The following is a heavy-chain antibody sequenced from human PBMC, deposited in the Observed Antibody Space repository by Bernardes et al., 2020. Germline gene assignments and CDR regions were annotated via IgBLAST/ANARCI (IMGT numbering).Heavy chain of an antibody. CDR1: GFTFGDYW. CDR2: INGDGGVT. V-gene: IGHV3-74*01. CDR3: ARGNTILGRIDLRGSMDV. Sequence: SLSHPCAASGFTFGDYWMHWVRQAPGKGLVWVSRINGDGGVTTYADSVKGRFTMSRDNAKNTVYLQMYSLRTEDTALYYCARGNTILGRIDLRGSMDVWGKGTTVTVSS. D-gene: IGHD3-3*01. J-gene: IGHJ6*03.